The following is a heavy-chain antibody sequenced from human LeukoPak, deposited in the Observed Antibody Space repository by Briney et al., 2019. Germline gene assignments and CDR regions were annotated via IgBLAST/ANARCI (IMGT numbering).Heavy chain of an antibody. V-gene: IGHV4-59*08. CDR1: GGSISGDH. J-gene: IGHJ4*02. D-gene: IGHD4-11*01. CDR2: IYYSGIT. CDR3: ARGMTTVTH. Sequence: SETLSLTCTVSGGSISGDHWNWIRQPPGKGLEWIGNIYYSGITNYNPSLKSRVAISVDTSRNQFSLKLSSVTAADTAVYYCARGMTTVTHWGQGTLVTVSS.